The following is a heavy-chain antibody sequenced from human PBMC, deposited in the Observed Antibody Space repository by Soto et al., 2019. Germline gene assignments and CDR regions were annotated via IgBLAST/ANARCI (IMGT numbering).Heavy chain of an antibody. Sequence: EVQLLESGGGLVQPGGSLRLSCAASGLTFNNYAMTWVRQAPGKGLEWVSAISGGGDTTSYADSVKGRFTVSRDGSKNTLYLQMIIPRAEDTALYYCAKGRGGSGSLTPRVDFWGQGTLVTVSS. J-gene: IGHJ4*02. CDR2: ISGGGDTT. V-gene: IGHV3-23*01. D-gene: IGHD3-10*01. CDR1: GLTFNNYA. CDR3: AKGRGGSGSLTPRVDF.